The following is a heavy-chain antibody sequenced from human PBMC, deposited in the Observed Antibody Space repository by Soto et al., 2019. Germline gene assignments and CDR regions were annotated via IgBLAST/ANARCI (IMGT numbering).Heavy chain of an antibody. CDR1: GYSFTDYH. CDR2: INRKSGGT. J-gene: IGHJ6*02. Sequence: QVQLVQSGAEVKKPGASVKVSCKASGYSFTDYHRHWVRPAPGQGLEWLGRINRKSGGTSSAQQFRGLVTMSTDPSISKASMELTRVTSDETAISYCARGDSTDCSNGVCSFFYNHDMDVWGQGTTVTVS. V-gene: IGHV1-2*06. D-gene: IGHD2-8*01. CDR3: ARGDSTDCSNGVCSFFYNHDMDV.